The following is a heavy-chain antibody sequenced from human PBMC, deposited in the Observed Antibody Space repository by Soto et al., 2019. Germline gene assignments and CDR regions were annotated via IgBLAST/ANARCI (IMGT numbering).Heavy chain of an antibody. D-gene: IGHD3-10*01. CDR1: VVSISSGGYY. V-gene: IGHV4-31*03. CDR3: AREAHYYGSGSSSPSSYYYGMHV. CDR2: IYYSGST. J-gene: IGHJ6*02. Sequence: SETLSLTCTVSVVSISSGGYYCSWIRQHPWKGLEWIGYIYYSGSTYYNPSLKSRVTISVDTSKNQFSLKLSSVTAADTAVYYCAREAHYYGSGSSSPSSYYYGMHVWGQATTVTVSS.